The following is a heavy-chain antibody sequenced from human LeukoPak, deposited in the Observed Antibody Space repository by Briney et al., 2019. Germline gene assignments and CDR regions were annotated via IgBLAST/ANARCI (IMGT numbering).Heavy chain of an antibody. Sequence: PGGSLRLSCAASGFTFSTYRMSWVRQAPGKGLEWVANIKEDGSEKYYVDSVKGRFTISRDNAKNSLYLQMNSLRAEDTAVYYCARDYDGVRGHWWGQGTLVTVSS. CDR2: IKEDGSEK. J-gene: IGHJ4*02. D-gene: IGHD2-8*01. V-gene: IGHV3-7*04. CDR3: ARDYDGVRGHW. CDR1: GFTFSTYR.